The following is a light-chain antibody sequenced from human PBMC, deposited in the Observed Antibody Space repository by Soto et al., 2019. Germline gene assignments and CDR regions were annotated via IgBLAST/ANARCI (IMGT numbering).Light chain of an antibody. Sequence: DIQMTQSPSTLSGSVGDRVTITCRASQTISSWLAWYQQKPGKAPKLLIYKASTLKSGVPSSFSGSGSGTEFTFTISSLQPDDFATYYCQHYNSYSEAFGQGTKVDIK. CDR3: QHYNSYSEA. CDR1: QTISSW. CDR2: KAS. V-gene: IGKV1-5*03. J-gene: IGKJ1*01.